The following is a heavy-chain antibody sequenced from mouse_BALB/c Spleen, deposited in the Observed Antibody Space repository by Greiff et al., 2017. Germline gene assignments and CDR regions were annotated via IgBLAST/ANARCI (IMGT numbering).Heavy chain of an antibody. CDR1: GYAFSSSW. D-gene: IGHD1-1*01. CDR3: ASFYGSSYGWFAY. Sequence: QVQLKESGPELVKPGASVKISCKASGYAFSSSWMNWVKQRPGQGLEWIGRIYPGDGDTNYNGKFKGKATLTADKSSSTAYMQLSSLTSVDSAVYFCASFYGSSYGWFAYWGQGTLVTVSA. V-gene: IGHV1-82*01. CDR2: IYPGDGDT. J-gene: IGHJ3*01.